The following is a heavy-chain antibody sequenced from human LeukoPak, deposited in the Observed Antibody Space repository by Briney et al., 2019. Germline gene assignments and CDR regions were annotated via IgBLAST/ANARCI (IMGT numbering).Heavy chain of an antibody. J-gene: IGHJ4*02. Sequence: PGGSLRLSCAASGFTFSSHAMSWVRQAPGRGLEGVSAITSGSGSNVYYTDSLKGRFTISRDNSKNTLYLHMNSLRAEDTAVYYCARHGSWSFDYWGQGTLLTVSA. D-gene: IGHD6-13*01. CDR1: GFTFSSHA. CDR3: ARHGSWSFDY. CDR2: ITSGSGSNV. V-gene: IGHV3-23*01.